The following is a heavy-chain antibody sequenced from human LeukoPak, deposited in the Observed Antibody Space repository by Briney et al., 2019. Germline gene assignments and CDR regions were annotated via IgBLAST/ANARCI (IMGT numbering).Heavy chain of an antibody. CDR1: GFTFSSYA. V-gene: IGHV3-23*01. D-gene: IGHD2-15*01. CDR2: ISGSDGTT. J-gene: IGHJ3*02. Sequence: GGSLRLSCAASGFTFSSYAMSWVRQAPGKGLEWVSSISGSDGTTYYADSVKGRFTISRDNSKNTLYLQMNSLRAEDTAVYYCTRRGGMMDDDAFDIWGQGTMVTVSS. CDR3: TRRGGMMDDDAFDI.